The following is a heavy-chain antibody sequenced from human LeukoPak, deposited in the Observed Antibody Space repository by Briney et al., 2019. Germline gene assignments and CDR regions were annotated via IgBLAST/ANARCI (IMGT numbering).Heavy chain of an antibody. CDR3: ARQVLGAAPFDY. Sequence: PSETLSLTCTVSGGSISIGGYYCSSTRQHPGKGLEWIGYIYYSGHTYYNPSLKSRVTISVDTSKNHFSLKLSSVTDADTAVYYCARQVLGAAPFDYWGQGTLVTVSS. CDR2: IYYSGHT. J-gene: IGHJ4*02. V-gene: IGHV4-31*03. CDR1: GGSISIGGYY. D-gene: IGHD3-3*02.